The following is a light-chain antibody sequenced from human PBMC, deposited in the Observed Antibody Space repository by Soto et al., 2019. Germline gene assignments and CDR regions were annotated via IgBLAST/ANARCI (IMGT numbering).Light chain of an antibody. CDR3: QHYDHLPENT. J-gene: IGKJ2*01. Sequence: DIQMTQSPSSLSASVGDRVTITCQASQDIANSLNWYQQKPGKAPKFLIYAASNLETGVPSRFSGRGSGTDFPFTISSLQPEDIATYSCQHYDHLPENTFGQGTKLEIK. CDR2: AAS. V-gene: IGKV1-33*01. CDR1: QDIANS.